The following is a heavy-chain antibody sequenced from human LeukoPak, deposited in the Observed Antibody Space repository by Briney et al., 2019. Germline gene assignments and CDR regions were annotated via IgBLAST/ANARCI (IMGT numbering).Heavy chain of an antibody. CDR3: ATGFLEWLLHDY. D-gene: IGHD3-3*01. V-gene: IGHV3-7*01. Sequence: GGSLRLSCAASGFTFSSYWMSWVRQAPGKGLEWVANIKRDGSEKYYMDSVKGRFTISRDNAKNSLYLQMNSLRAEDTAVYYCATGFLEWLLHDYWGQGTLVTVSS. CDR1: GFTFSSYW. CDR2: IKRDGSEK. J-gene: IGHJ4*02.